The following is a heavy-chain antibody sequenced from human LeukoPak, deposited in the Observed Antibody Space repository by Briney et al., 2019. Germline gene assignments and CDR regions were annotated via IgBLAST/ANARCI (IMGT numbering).Heavy chain of an antibody. CDR3: ARLGAAADYFDY. D-gene: IGHD6-13*01. CDR2: INSDGSTT. CDR1: GFTFSTYW. Sequence: GGSLRLSCAASGFTFSTYWMHWVRQAPGKGLVWVSRINSDGSTTTYADSVEGRFTISRDYAKNTLYLQMNILRAEDTAVYYCARLGAAADYFDYWGQGTLVTVSS. J-gene: IGHJ4*02. V-gene: IGHV3-74*01.